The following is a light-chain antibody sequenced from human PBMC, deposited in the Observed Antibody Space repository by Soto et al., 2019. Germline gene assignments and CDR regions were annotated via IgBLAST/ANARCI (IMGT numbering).Light chain of an antibody. V-gene: IGKV3-15*01. Sequence: EMVLTQSPGTLSLSAGERATLSCKASQSIGSNLAWYQQKPGQAPRLVSYASSIRASDFPARFSGSGSGTEFTLTISSLQSEDFDVYYCQQSSNWPRTFGQGTKVDI. CDR1: QSIGSN. CDR2: ASS. CDR3: QQSSNWPRT. J-gene: IGKJ1*01.